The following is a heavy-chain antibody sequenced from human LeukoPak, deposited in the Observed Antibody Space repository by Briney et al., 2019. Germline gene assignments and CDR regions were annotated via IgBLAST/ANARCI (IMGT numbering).Heavy chain of an antibody. CDR3: ARHRLGYSYGPFDS. D-gene: IGHD5-18*01. J-gene: IGHJ4*02. CDR1: GGSFSGYY. V-gene: IGHV4-59*08. CDR2: IYYSGST. Sequence: SETLSLTCAVYGGSFSGYYWSWIRQPPGKGLEWIGYIYYSGSTNYNPSLKSRVTISVDTSKNQFSLKLSSVTAADTAVYYCARHRLGYSYGPFDSWGQETLVTVSS.